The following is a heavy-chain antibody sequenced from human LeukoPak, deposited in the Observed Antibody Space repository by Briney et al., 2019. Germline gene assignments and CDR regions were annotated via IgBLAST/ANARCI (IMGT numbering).Heavy chain of an antibody. CDR3: ARAVYYYDSTSLNNWFDP. CDR1: GGTFSSYD. CDR2: VIPIFGSA. V-gene: IGHV1-69*01. J-gene: IGHJ5*02. D-gene: IGHD3-22*01. Sequence: SVKVSCKASGGTFSSYDISWVRQAPGQGLEWMGGVIPIFGSANYAQKFQGRVTITADESMSTAYLELSSLRFEDTAVYFCARAVYYYDSTSLNNWFDPWGQGTLVTVSS.